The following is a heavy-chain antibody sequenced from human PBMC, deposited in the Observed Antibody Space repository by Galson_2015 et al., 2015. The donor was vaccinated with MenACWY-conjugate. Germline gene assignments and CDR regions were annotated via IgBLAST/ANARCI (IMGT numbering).Heavy chain of an antibody. V-gene: IGHV4-39*07. J-gene: IGHJ5*02. D-gene: IGHD6-19*01. Sequence: LSLTCTVSGGSISSSSYYWGWIRQPPGKGLEWIGSIYYSGSTYYNPSLKSRVTISVDTSKNQFSLKLSSVTAADTAVYYCASSGWSPVGPKWFDPWGQGTLVTVSS. CDR1: GGSISSSSYY. CDR2: IYYSGST. CDR3: ASSGWSPVGPKWFDP.